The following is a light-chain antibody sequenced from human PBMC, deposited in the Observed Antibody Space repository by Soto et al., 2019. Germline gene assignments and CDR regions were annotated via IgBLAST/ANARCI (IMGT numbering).Light chain of an antibody. V-gene: IGKV1-12*01. CDR1: QGVTRW. Sequence: IPLTQSPSSVSASIVDRVTMTSRASQGVTRWLAWYQQKPGRAPKLLIYTASSLQTGVPSRFSASGFGTDFTLTISSLQPEDFATYYCQQANTFPLTFGGGTKVDIK. J-gene: IGKJ4*01. CDR2: TAS. CDR3: QQANTFPLT.